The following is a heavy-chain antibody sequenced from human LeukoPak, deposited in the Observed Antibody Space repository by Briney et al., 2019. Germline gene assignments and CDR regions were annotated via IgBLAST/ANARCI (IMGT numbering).Heavy chain of an antibody. CDR2: ISVTSSFI. CDR3: VRELLWFRGPGAFDI. D-gene: IGHD3-10*01. CDR1: GFSFTTHS. V-gene: IGHV3-48*01. J-gene: IGHJ3*02. Sequence: GGSLRLSCAASGFSFTTHSMNWFRQAPEKGLEWVSFISVTSSFISYADSVKGRFTISRDHGENSLYLQMDSLRAEDTAVYYCVRELLWFRGPGAFDIWGQGAMVTVSS.